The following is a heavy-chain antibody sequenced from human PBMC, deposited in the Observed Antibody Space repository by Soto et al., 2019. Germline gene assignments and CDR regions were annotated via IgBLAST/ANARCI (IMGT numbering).Heavy chain of an antibody. CDR3: VRGPDYEGYFDY. CDR2: IILPFGTP. J-gene: IGHJ4*02. V-gene: IGHV1-69*13. Sequence: ASVKVSCKASGYTFTSYGISWVRQAPGQGLEWMGGIILPFGTPNYAQKFQGRVTITADESMTTAFMELRGLRSEDTAVYFCVRGPDYEGYFDYWGQGTLVTVSS. D-gene: IGHD3-22*01. CDR1: GYTFTSYG.